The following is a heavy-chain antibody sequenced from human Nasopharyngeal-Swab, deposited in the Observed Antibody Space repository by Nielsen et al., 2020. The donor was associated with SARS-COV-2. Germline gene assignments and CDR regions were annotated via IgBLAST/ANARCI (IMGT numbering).Heavy chain of an antibody. CDR3: ARDLHCSGGSCYSYGMDV. V-gene: IGHV3-23*01. Sequence: GESLKISCAASGFTFSNFAMSWVRQAPGKGLEWVSVISGDSDSTYYTDSERGRFTISRDNAKNSLYLQMNSLRAEDTAVYYCARDLHCSGGSCYSYGMDVWGQGTTVTVSS. CDR1: GFTFSNFA. D-gene: IGHD2-15*01. J-gene: IGHJ6*02. CDR2: ISGDSDST.